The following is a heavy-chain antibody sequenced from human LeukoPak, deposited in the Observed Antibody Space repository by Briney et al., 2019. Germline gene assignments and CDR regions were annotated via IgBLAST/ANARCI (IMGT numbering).Heavy chain of an antibody. J-gene: IGHJ6*02. Sequence: GGSLRLSCAASGFTFSSYGMHWVRQAPGQGLEWMGRINPNSGGTNYAQKFQGRVTMTRDTSISTAYMELSRLRSDDTVVYYCARDLPRGYSSSWYYGFYYYYGMDVWGQGTTVTVSS. V-gene: IGHV1-2*05. CDR3: ARDLPRGYSSSWYYGFYYYYGMDV. CDR1: GFTFSSYG. CDR2: INPNSGGT. D-gene: IGHD6-13*01.